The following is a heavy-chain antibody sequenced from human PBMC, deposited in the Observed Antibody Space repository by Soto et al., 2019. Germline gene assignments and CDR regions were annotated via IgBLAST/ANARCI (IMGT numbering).Heavy chain of an antibody. Sequence: GGCLRLSCAASGFTFSTYWMTWVPQAPGKGLEWVANIKQDGSEENYVDSVKGRFTISRDNAKNSLYLQMNSLRVEDTAVYYCTRDGEWLRLIDYWGQGALVTVSS. D-gene: IGHD5-12*01. J-gene: IGHJ4*02. CDR1: GFTFSTYW. CDR3: TRDGEWLRLIDY. CDR2: IKQDGSEE. V-gene: IGHV3-7*04.